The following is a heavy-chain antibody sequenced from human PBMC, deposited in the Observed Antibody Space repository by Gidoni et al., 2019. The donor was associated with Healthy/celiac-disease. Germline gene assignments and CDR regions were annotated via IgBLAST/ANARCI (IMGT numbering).Heavy chain of an antibody. J-gene: IGHJ4*02. Sequence: QVQLVQSGAEVQKHGASVKVSCKVSGYTLTELSMHWVRQAPGKGLEWMGGFDPEDGETIYAQKFQGRVTMTEDTSTDTAYMELSSLRSEDTAVYYCATPSDYDILTGYYIFDYWGQGTLVTVSS. CDR2: FDPEDGET. V-gene: IGHV1-24*01. D-gene: IGHD3-9*01. CDR3: ATPSDYDILTGYYIFDY. CDR1: GYTLTELS.